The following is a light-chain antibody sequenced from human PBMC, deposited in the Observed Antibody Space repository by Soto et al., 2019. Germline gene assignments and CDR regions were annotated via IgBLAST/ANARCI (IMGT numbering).Light chain of an antibody. Sequence: EIVMTQSPATLSVSPGERATLSCRASQSVSSNLAWYQQKPGQVPRLLIYGASTRATGIPARFSGSGSGTEFTLTISSLQSEDFATYYCLQESNYPLTVGGGTKVDIK. J-gene: IGKJ4*01. V-gene: IGKV3-15*01. CDR2: GAS. CDR3: LQESNYPLT. CDR1: QSVSSN.